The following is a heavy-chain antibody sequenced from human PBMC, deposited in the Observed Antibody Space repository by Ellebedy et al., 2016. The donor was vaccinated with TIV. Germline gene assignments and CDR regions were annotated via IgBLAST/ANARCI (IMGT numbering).Heavy chain of an antibody. Sequence: GGSLRLSCVASGFPFSSYAMAWVRQAPGRGLEWVSGLRGSGGTTYYADSVKGRFTISRDNSKNTLYLQMNSLRAEDTAVYYCARLWPTSTSRSFDSWGQGILVTVSS. CDR1: GFPFSSYA. CDR2: LRGSGGTT. J-gene: IGHJ4*02. V-gene: IGHV3-23*01. D-gene: IGHD2-2*01. CDR3: ARLWPTSTSRSFDS.